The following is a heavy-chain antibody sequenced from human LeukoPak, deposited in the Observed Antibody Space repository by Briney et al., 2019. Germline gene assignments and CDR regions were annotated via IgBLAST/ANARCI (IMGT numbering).Heavy chain of an antibody. J-gene: IGHJ4*02. CDR1: GYTFTGYY. CDR2: INPNNGGT. V-gene: IGHV1-2*06. CDR3: ARGGLRYYDSSGYQVYY. Sequence: ASVKVSCKASGYTFTGYYMHWVRQAPGQGLEWMGRINPNNGGTNYAQKFQGRVTMTRDTSISTAYMELSRLRSDDTAVYYCARGGLRYYDSSGYQVYYWGQGTLATVSS. D-gene: IGHD3-22*01.